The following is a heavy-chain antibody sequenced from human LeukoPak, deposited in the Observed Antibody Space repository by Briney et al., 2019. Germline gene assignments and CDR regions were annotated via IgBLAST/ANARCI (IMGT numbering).Heavy chain of an antibody. CDR1: GFTFSSYG. CDR2: ISYDGSNK. Sequence: SGGSLRLSCAASGFTFSSYGMHWVRQAPGKGLEWVAVISYDGSNKYYADSVKGRFTISRDNSKNTLYLQMNSLRAEDTAVYYCARPIVVVPAALVSYFDYWGQGTLVTVSS. J-gene: IGHJ4*02. CDR3: ARPIVVVPAALVSYFDY. V-gene: IGHV3-30*03. D-gene: IGHD2-2*01.